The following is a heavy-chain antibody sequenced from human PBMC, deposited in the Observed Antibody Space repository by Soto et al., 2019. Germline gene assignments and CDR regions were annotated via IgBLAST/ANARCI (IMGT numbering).Heavy chain of an antibody. V-gene: IGHV3-11*01. CDR3: ASEKSSQYDSSGYPGN. CDR2: ISSSGSSK. Sequence: QVHLVESGGGLVWPGGSLRLSCAASGFTFRDYYMTWIRQAPGKRLEWVSHISSSGSSKYYADSVKGRFTISRDNAKSSLYLQVNSLRAEDTAVYYCASEKSSQYDSSGYPGNWGQGTLVTVSS. J-gene: IGHJ4*02. CDR1: GFTFRDYY. D-gene: IGHD3-22*01.